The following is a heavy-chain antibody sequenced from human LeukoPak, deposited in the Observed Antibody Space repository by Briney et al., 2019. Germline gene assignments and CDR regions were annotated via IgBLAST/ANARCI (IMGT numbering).Heavy chain of an antibody. V-gene: IGHV4-59*01. D-gene: IGHD6-19*01. CDR2: IYYSGSA. CDR1: GGSISSYY. Sequence: PSETLSLTCTVSGGSISSYYWSWIRQPPGKGLEWIGYIYYSGSANYNPSLKSRVTISVDTSKNQFPLKLSSVTAADTAVYYCARERIAVAGGYYFDYWGQGTLVTVSP. J-gene: IGHJ4*02. CDR3: ARERIAVAGGYYFDY.